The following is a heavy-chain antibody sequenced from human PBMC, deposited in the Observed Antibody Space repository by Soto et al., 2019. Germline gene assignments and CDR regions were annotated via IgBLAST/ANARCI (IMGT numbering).Heavy chain of an antibody. Sequence: QVQLVESGGGVVQPGRSLRLSCAASGFTFSSYGMHWVRQAPAKGREWVAVIWYDGSNKYYADSVKGRFTISRDNSKNTLYLQMNSLRAEDTAVYYCARETYYYDSSDDAFDIWGQGTMVTVSS. D-gene: IGHD3-22*01. CDR1: GFTFSSYG. V-gene: IGHV3-33*01. CDR3: ARETYYYDSSDDAFDI. J-gene: IGHJ3*02. CDR2: IWYDGSNK.